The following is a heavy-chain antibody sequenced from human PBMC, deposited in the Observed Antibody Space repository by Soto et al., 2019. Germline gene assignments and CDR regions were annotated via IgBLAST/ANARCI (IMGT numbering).Heavy chain of an antibody. Sequence: QVQLEQSGAEVKKPGSSVKVSCKTSGGTFSNSAISWVRQAPGQGPEWMGGIMPIFRTPDYAQKFQDRVTITAAESTTTAYMELRVLRSDDTAVDYCAIEKDRLKIGGNYHSLLDVWGQGTTVTVSS. CDR1: GGTFSNSA. J-gene: IGHJ6*02. V-gene: IGHV1-69*12. CDR3: AIEKDRLKIGGNYHSLLDV. D-gene: IGHD1-7*01. CDR2: IMPIFRTP.